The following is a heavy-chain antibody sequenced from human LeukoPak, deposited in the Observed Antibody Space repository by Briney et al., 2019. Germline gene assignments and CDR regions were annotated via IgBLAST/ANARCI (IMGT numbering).Heavy chain of an antibody. CDR2: INRNGST. CDR3: ARGSYGQYYYYYYMDV. D-gene: IGHD5-18*01. CDR1: GGSISSGGYY. Sequence: SETLSLTCTVSGGSISSGGYYWSWIRQPPGKGLEWIGQINRNGSTNYNPSLKSRVTISVDTSKNQFSLRLSSVTAADTAVYYCARGSYGQYYYYYYMDVWGRGTTVTVSS. V-gene: IGHV4-39*07. J-gene: IGHJ6*03.